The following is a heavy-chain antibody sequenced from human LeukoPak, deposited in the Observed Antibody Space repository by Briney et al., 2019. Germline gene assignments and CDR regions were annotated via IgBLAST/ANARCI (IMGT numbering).Heavy chain of an antibody. CDR3: ARALGYFDY. CDR1: TFGDYA. D-gene: IGHD7-27*01. J-gene: IGHJ4*02. Sequence: TFGDYALSWFRQPPGKGLEWIGYIYYSGSTYYNPSLKSRVTISVDTSKNQFSLKLSSVTAADTAVYYCARALGYFDYWGQGTLVTVSS. V-gene: IGHV4-30-4*08. CDR2: IYYSGST.